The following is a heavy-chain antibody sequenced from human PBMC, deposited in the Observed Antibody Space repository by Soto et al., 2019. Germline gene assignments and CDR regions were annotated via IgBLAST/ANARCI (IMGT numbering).Heavy chain of an antibody. J-gene: IGHJ3*02. CDR2: IYYSGST. CDR3: ARSNYYDSSGYAFDI. Sequence: SETLSLTCTVSGGSISSSGYYWGWIRQHPGKGLEWIGYIYYSGSTYYNPSLKSRVTISVDTSKNQFSLKLSSVTAADTAVYYCARSNYYDSSGYAFDIWGQGTMVTVSS. D-gene: IGHD3-22*01. V-gene: IGHV4-31*03. CDR1: GGSISSSGYY.